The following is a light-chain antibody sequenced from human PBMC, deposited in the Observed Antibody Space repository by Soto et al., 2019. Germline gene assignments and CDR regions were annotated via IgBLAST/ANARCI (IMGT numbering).Light chain of an antibody. CDR2: AAS. Sequence: IHRTQSASSLSASVGDRVTITCRAIQSIISYLNWYPRTPGKAPKLXIYAASTLQSGVPSRFSGSGAGTECSRPISSLQSEDVETDYCPQSNGTPYTFGQGTKVDIK. J-gene: IGKJ2*01. V-gene: IGKV1-39*01. CDR1: QSIISY. CDR3: PQSNGTPYT.